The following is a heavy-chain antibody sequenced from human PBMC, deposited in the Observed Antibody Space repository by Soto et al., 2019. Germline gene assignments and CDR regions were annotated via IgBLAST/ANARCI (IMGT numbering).Heavy chain of an antibody. CDR1: GFTFDDYA. CDR3: AKDKHGASYYFDY. V-gene: IGHV3-9*01. D-gene: IGHD4-17*01. J-gene: IGHJ4*02. CDR2: ISWNSGSI. Sequence: EVQLVESGGGLVQPGRSLRLSCAASGFTFDDYAMHWVRQAPGKGLEWVSGISWNSGSIGYADSVKGRFTISRDNAKNSLYLQMNSLRAEATALYYCAKDKHGASYYFDYWGQGTLVTVSS.